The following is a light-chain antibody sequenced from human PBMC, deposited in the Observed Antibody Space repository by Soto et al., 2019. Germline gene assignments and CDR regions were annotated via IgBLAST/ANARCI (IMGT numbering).Light chain of an antibody. Sequence: DIQMTQSPSTLSASVGDRVTITCRASQSIRSWLAWYQQKPGKAPKLLIYKASSLKSGVPSRFSGSGSGTEFTLTISRLQPDDFATYYCQQYNSYSFGQGTKLEIK. J-gene: IGKJ2*01. V-gene: IGKV1-5*03. CDR3: QQYNSYS. CDR1: QSIRSW. CDR2: KAS.